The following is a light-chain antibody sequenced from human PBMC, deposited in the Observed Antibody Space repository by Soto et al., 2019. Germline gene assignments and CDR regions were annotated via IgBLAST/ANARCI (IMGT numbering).Light chain of an antibody. CDR2: DAS. V-gene: IGKV3-11*01. Sequence: EMVLTQSPATMSLSPGDRATLSCRASQSIGTSLTWYQQIPGQAPRLLIYDASRWATGIPSRFSGGGSGTDFTLTISSLEPEDLAVYYCQQRSNWLITFGQGTRLEIK. CDR1: QSIGTS. CDR3: QQRSNWLIT. J-gene: IGKJ5*01.